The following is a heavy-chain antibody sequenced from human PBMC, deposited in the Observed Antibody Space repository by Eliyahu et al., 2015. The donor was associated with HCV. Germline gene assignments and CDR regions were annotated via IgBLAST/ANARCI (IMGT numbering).Heavy chain of an antibody. V-gene: IGHV2-26*01. CDR3: ARTDYGSGSYSDY. CDR2: IFSNDEK. CDR1: GFSLSNARMG. J-gene: IGHJ4*02. D-gene: IGHD3-10*01. Sequence: QVTLKESGPVLVKPTETLTLTCTVSGFSLSNARMGVSWIRQPPGKALEWLAHIFSNDEKSYSTSLKSRLTISKDTSKSQVVLTMTNMDPVDTATYYCARTDYGSGSYSDYWGQGTLVTVSS.